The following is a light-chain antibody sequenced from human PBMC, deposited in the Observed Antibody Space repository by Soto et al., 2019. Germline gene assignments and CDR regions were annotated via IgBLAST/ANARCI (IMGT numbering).Light chain of an antibody. CDR1: QSISSW. Sequence: DIQMTQSPSTLAASVGDRFTTTCLASQSISSWLAWYQQKPGKAAKLLIYDASSLESGVTSRFSGSGSGTEFPLTISSLQPDDFATYYCQQYNSYSWTFGQGTKVDIK. CDR2: DAS. J-gene: IGKJ1*01. V-gene: IGKV1-5*01. CDR3: QQYNSYSWT.